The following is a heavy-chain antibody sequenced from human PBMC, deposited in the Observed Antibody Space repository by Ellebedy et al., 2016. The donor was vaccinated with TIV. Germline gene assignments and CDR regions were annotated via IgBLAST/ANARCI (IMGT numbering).Heavy chain of an antibody. Sequence: ASVKVSCXASGYTFTDDYIHWMRQAPGQGLEWMGWINPKTGGTVYAEKFQGRVTMTRDTSIRTAYMELNRLRSDDTALYYCTRWREIIPNGEAFDLWGQGTLVTVSS. D-gene: IGHD3-10*01. V-gene: IGHV1-2*02. CDR2: INPKTGGT. CDR1: GYTFTDDY. CDR3: TRWREIIPNGEAFDL. J-gene: IGHJ4*02.